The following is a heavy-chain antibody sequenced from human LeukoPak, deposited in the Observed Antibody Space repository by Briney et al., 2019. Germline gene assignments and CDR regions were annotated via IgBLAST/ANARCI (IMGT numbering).Heavy chain of an antibody. CDR1: GFTFSNYW. D-gene: IGHD3-3*01. V-gene: IGHV4-34*01. CDR2: INHSGST. J-gene: IGHJ4*02. CDR3: ARGDYDFWSAYFDY. Sequence: GSLRLSCAVSGFTFSNYWMPWVRQAPGKGLEWVGEINHSGSTNYNPSLKSRVTISVDTSKNQFSLKLSSVTAADTAVYYCARGDYDFWSAYFDYWGQGTLVTVSS.